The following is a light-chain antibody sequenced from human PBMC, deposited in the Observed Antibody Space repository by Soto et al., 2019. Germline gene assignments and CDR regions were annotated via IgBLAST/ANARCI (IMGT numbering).Light chain of an antibody. Sequence: EIVMTQSPATLSVSPGERATLSCRASQSVSSNLAWYQQKPGQAPRLLIYDSSTRATGIPARFSGSGSGTELTLTISSLQSEDFAVYYCQQYDNWPPYTFGQGTKLEMK. V-gene: IGKV3-15*01. CDR2: DSS. CDR3: QQYDNWPPYT. J-gene: IGKJ2*01. CDR1: QSVSSN.